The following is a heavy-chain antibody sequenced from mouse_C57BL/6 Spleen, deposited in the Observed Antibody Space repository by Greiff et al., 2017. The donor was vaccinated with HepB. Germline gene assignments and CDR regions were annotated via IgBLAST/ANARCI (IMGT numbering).Heavy chain of an antibody. Sequence: VQLQQSGPELVKPGASVKMSCKASGYTFTDYNMHWVKQSHGKSLEWIGYINPNNGGTSYNQKFKGKATLTVNKSSSTAYMELRSLTSEDSAVYYCARDTTVVEDYAMDYWGQGTSVTVSS. J-gene: IGHJ4*01. CDR2: INPNNGGT. D-gene: IGHD1-1*01. CDR3: ARDTTVVEDYAMDY. V-gene: IGHV1-22*01. CDR1: GYTFTDYN.